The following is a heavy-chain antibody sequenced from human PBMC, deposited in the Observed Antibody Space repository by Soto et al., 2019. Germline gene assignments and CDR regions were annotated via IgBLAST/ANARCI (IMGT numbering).Heavy chain of an antibody. J-gene: IGHJ6*02. D-gene: IGHD3-10*01. CDR3: ARHDYYGSGSYYGYYYYGMDV. CDR1: GGSISSSSYY. V-gene: IGHV4-39*01. CDR2: IYYRGST. Sequence: SETRSLTCTVSGGSISSSSYYWGWIRQPPGKGLEWIGSIYYRGSTYYNPSLKSRVTISVDTSKNQYLLKLSSVTAADTAVYYCARHDYYGSGSYYGYYYYGMDVWGQGTTVT.